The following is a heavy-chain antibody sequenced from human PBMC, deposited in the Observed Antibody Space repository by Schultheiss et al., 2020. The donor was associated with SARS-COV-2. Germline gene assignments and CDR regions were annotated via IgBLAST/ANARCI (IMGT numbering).Heavy chain of an antibody. CDR3: ASTRSRRATAVDY. D-gene: IGHD2-15*01. CDR1: GGSISSTNW. CDR2: IYHSGST. Sequence: SETLSLTCAVSGGSISSTNWGWIRQPPGKGLEWIGEIYHSGSTNYNPTLKSRVTISVDKSKNQFSLKLSSVTAADTAVYYCASTRSRRATAVDYWGQGTLVTVSS. J-gene: IGHJ4*02. V-gene: IGHV4-4*02.